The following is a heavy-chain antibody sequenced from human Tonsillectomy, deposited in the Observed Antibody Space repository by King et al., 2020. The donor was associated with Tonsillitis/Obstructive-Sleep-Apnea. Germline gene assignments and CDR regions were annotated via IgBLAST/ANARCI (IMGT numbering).Heavy chain of an antibody. CDR3: AITLVTAAPNVAFDI. CDR2: IYPGDSET. V-gene: IGHV5-51*03. D-gene: IGHD2-2*01. CDR1: GYIFTSYW. J-gene: IGHJ3*02. Sequence: QLVQSGAEVKKPGESLKISCKGSGYIFTSYWIGWVRQMPGKGLEWMGIIYPGDSETRYSPSFQGQVTISADKSISTAYLQWSSLKASDTAMYYCAITLVTAAPNVAFDIWGQGTMVTVSS.